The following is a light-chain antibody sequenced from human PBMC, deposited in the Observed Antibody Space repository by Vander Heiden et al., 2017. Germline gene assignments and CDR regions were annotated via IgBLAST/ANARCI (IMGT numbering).Light chain of an antibody. V-gene: IGLV1-40*01. J-gene: IGLJ2*01. CDR2: GNS. CDR1: SPNIGAGYD. Sequence: QSVPTQPPSVPGAPGQRVTISCTGSSPNIGAGYDVHWYQQLPGTAPKLLSYGNSNRPSGVPDRCAGSRSGSAASLAITGRQAEDEADNDWQYYDGSQRERFGGGTEL. CDR3: QYYDGSQRER.